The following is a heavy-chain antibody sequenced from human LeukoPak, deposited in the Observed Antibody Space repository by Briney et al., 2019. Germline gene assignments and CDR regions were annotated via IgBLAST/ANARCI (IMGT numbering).Heavy chain of an antibody. CDR3: ARRTTVMTFDI. V-gene: IGHV4-59*01. D-gene: IGHD4-17*01. CDR2: IYYSGTT. CDR1: GGSISSYY. J-gene: IGHJ3*02. Sequence: PSETLSLTCTVSGGSISSYYWSWIRQPPGKGLEWIGYIYYSGTTNYNPSLKSRVTISVDTSKNQFSLKLSSVTAADTAVYYCARRTTVMTFDIWGQGTMVTVSS.